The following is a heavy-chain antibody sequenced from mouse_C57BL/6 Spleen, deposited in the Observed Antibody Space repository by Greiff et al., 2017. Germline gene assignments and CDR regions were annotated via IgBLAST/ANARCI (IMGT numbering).Heavy chain of an antibody. CDR2: IHPSDSDT. V-gene: IGHV1-74*01. CDR3: AIYYGSSYLYWYFDV. CDR1: GYTFTSYW. Sequence: QVQLQQPGAELVKPGASVKVSCKASGYTFTSYWMHWVKQRPGQGLEWIGRIHPSDSDTNYNQKFKGKATLTVDKSSSTAYMKLSSLTSEDSAVYYCAIYYGSSYLYWYFDVWGTGTTVTVAS. J-gene: IGHJ1*03. D-gene: IGHD1-1*01.